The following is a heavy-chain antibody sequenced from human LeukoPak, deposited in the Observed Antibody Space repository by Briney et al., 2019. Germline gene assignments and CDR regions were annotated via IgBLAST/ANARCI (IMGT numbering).Heavy chain of an antibody. CDR2: ISYDGSNK. Sequence: GGSLRLSCAASGFTFSRYWMTWVRQAPGKGLEWVAVISYDGSNKYYADSVKGRFTISRDNSKNTLYLQMNSLRAEDTAVYYCAKDPHGGTFAARDAFDIWGQGTMVTVSS. CDR1: GFTFSRYW. D-gene: IGHD3-3*02. V-gene: IGHV3-30*18. CDR3: AKDPHGGTFAARDAFDI. J-gene: IGHJ3*02.